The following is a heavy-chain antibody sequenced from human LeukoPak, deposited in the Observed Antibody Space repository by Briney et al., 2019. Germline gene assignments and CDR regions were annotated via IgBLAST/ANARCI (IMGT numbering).Heavy chain of an antibody. J-gene: IGHJ5*02. Sequence: GGSLRLSCAASGFTFSNYWMNWIRQAPGKGLEWVANIKEDGSEEYYVDSVKGRFTISRDNAKNSLYLQMNSLRAEDTAVYYCAKDLNPYYDSSGKEFDPWGQGTLVTVSS. CDR3: AKDLNPYYDSSGKEFDP. CDR2: IKEDGSEE. CDR1: GFTFSNYW. V-gene: IGHV3-7*01. D-gene: IGHD3-22*01.